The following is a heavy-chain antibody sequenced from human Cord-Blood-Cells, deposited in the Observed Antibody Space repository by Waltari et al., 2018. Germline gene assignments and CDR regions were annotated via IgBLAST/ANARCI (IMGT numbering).Heavy chain of an antibody. V-gene: IGHV4-4*07. CDR1: GGSISSYS. J-gene: IGHJ4*02. D-gene: IGHD7-27*01. Sequence: VQLQESGPGLVKPSESLSLTCTVAGGSISSYSWSWIWQPAGKGLEWIGRIYTSGSTNYNPSLKSRVTMSVDTSKNQFSLKLSSVTAADTAVYYCARAFIANWYYFGYWGQGTLVTVSS. CDR2: IYTSGST. CDR3: ARAFIANWYYFGY.